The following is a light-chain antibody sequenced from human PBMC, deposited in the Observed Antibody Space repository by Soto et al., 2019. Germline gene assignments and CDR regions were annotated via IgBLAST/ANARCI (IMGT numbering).Light chain of an antibody. CDR2: SYD. J-gene: IGLJ1*01. CDR1: SSNLGDNT. Sequence: QSALTQRPSASGTPGQRVTISCSTSSSNLGDNTVNWYQHVPGTAPKLLIYSYDQRPSGVPDRFSGSKSGTSASLAISGLQSEDEADYYCAAWDASLDGYVFGTGTKVTVL. CDR3: AAWDASLDGYV. V-gene: IGLV1-44*01.